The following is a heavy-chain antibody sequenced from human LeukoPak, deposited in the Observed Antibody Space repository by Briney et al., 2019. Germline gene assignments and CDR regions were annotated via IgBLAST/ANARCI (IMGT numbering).Heavy chain of an antibody. J-gene: IGHJ4*02. CDR2: ISGSAHDV. D-gene: IGHD6-13*01. V-gene: IGHV3-11*04. CDR3: ATNGYIAAAGQPSFDY. CDR1: GFTFSDFY. Sequence: GGSLRLSCAASGFTFSDFYMTWIRQAPGKGLELLSYISGSAHDVNYIDSVRGRFTISRDNAKNSLYLHMNSLGAEDTAVYYCATNGYIAAAGQPSFDYWGQGTLVTVSS.